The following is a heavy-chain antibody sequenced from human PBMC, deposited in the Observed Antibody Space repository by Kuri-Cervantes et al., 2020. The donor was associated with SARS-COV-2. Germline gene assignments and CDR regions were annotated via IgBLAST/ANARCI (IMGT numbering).Heavy chain of an antibody. CDR2: VSWNGSST. CDR3: VRHKAAAGIVAPD. V-gene: IGHV3-19*01. J-gene: IGHJ4*02. CDR1: GFTFSNSD. Sequence: GGSLRLSCAASGFTFSNSDMNWVRQVPGKGLEWVSGVSWNGSSTHYADSVKGRFIISRDNSRNFLYQQMNSLRPEDMAVYYCVRHKAAAGIVAPDWGQGTLVTVSS. D-gene: IGHD6-13*01.